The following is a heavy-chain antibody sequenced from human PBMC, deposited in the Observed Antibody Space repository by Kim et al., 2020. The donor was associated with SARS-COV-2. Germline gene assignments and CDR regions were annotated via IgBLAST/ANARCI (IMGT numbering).Heavy chain of an antibody. V-gene: IGHV3-23*01. CDR1: GFTFSSYA. CDR2: ISGSGGST. J-gene: IGHJ4*02. CDR3: AKDLGLWFGELLVALDY. Sequence: GGSLRLSCAASGFTFSSYAMSWVRQAPGKGLEWVSAISGSGGSTYYADSVKGRFTISRDNSKNTLYLQMNSLRAEDTAVYYCAKDLGLWFGELLVALDYWGQGTLVTVSS. D-gene: IGHD3-10*01.